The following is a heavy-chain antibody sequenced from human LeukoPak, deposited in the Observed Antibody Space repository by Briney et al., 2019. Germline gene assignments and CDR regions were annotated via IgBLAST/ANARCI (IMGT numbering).Heavy chain of an antibody. Sequence: ASVKVSCKASGHTFTSYWIQWVRQAPGQGLEWMGLINPDGGSTAYAHRFQGRVTMTRDTSTSTVHMDFSSLRSEDTALYYCARAPRNSSTMLDYWGQGTLVTVSS. V-gene: IGHV1-46*01. CDR1: GHTFTSYW. D-gene: IGHD6-13*01. J-gene: IGHJ4*02. CDR2: INPDGGST. CDR3: ARAPRNSSTMLDY.